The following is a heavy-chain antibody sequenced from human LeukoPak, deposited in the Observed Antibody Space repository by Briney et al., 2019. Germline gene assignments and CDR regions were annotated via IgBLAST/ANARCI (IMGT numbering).Heavy chain of an antibody. Sequence: PGGSLRLSCAASGFTVSNNYMSWVRQAPGKGLEWVSVIYSGGSTYYADSVKGRFTISRDTSKNTLSLQMNSLRAEDTAMFYCASLRTDYWGQGTLVTVSS. CDR1: GFTVSNNY. CDR2: IYSGGST. V-gene: IGHV3-53*05. J-gene: IGHJ4*02. CDR3: ASLRTDY.